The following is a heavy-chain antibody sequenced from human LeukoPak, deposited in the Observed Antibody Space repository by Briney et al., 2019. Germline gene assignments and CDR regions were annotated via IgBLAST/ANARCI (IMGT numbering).Heavy chain of an antibody. D-gene: IGHD1-26*01. CDR3: ARQGGSQSGAFDI. Sequence: GESLKISCKGSGYSFTNYWIGWVRQMPGKGLEWMGIIYPGDSDTRYSPSFQGQVNISADKSISTAYLQWSSLKPSDTAMYYCARQGGSQSGAFDIWGQGTMVTVSS. CDR2: IYPGDSDT. V-gene: IGHV5-51*01. CDR1: GYSFTNYW. J-gene: IGHJ3*02.